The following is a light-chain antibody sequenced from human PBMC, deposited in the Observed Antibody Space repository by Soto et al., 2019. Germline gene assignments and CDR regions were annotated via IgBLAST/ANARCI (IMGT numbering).Light chain of an antibody. CDR1: TSNIGNNY. V-gene: IGLV1-51*01. Sequence: QSVLTQPPSVSAAPGQKVAISCSGSTSNIGNNYVSWYQQLPEKAPKLLIYDTDKRPSGIPDRFSGSKSGTSATLGITGLQTGDEAEYYGAAWDSGLSAVVFGGGTQLTVL. J-gene: IGLJ3*02. CDR3: AAWDSGLSAVV. CDR2: DTD.